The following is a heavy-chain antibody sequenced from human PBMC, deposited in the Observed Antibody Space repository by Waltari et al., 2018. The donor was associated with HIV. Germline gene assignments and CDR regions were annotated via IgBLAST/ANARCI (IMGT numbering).Heavy chain of an antibody. V-gene: IGHV3-33*01. J-gene: IGHJ4*02. CDR3: ARDSGVVVPAAYFDY. CDR2: IWYDGSNK. D-gene: IGHD2-2*01. Sequence: LEWVAVIWYDGSNKYYADSVKGRFTISRDNSKNTLYLQMNSLRAEDTAVYYCARDSGVVVPAAYFDYWGQGTLVTVSS.